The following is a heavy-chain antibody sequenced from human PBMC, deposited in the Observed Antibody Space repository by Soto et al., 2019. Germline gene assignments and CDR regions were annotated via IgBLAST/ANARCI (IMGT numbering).Heavy chain of an antibody. CDR3: ARDDPTGYYYYGMDV. D-gene: IGHD1-1*01. CDR2: ISSSSSYI. Sequence: PGGSLRLSCAASGFTFSSYSMNWVRQAPGKGLEWVSSISSSSSYIYYADSVKGRFTISRDNAKISLYLQMNSLRAEDTAVYYCARDDPTGYYYYGMDVWGQGTTVTVSS. CDR1: GFTFSSYS. V-gene: IGHV3-21*01. J-gene: IGHJ6*02.